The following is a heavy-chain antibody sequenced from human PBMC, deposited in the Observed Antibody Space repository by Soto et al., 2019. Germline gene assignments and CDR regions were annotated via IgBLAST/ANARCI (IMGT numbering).Heavy chain of an antibody. CDR2: IYWDDDQ. Sequence: QITLKESGPTLVKPTQTLTLTCTFSGFSFSINGVAVGWIRQPPGQALEWLALIYWDDDQRYNPSLKNRLTITKDTARNQVVPTMTNMDPVDTATYYCAHKRDVSRGFKSWGQGTLVTVSS. CDR1: GFSFSINGVA. J-gene: IGHJ5*01. CDR3: AHKRDVSRGFKS. V-gene: IGHV2-5*02.